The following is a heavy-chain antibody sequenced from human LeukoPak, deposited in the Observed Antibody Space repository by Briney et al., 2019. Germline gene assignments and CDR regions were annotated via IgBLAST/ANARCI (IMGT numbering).Heavy chain of an antibody. V-gene: IGHV3-30*02. D-gene: IGHD5-18*01. J-gene: IGHJ6*03. CDR1: GFTFSSYG. CDR3: AKDAADTAMVYYYYMDV. Sequence: GGSLRLSCAASGFTFSSYGMHWVRQAPGKGLEWVAFIRYDGSNKYYADSVKGRFTISRDNSKNTLYLQMNSLRAEDTAVYYCAKDAADTAMVYYYYMDVWGKGTTVTVSS. CDR2: IRYDGSNK.